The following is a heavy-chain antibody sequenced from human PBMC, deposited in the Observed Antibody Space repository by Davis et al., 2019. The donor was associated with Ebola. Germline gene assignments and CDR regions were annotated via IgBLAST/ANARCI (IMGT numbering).Heavy chain of an antibody. CDR2: ISYDGSNK. V-gene: IGHV3-30*04. J-gene: IGHJ4*02. CDR3: ARDHLD. CDR1: GFTFSSYA. Sequence: GESLKISCAASGFTFSSYAMHWVRQAPGKGLEWVAVISYDGSNKYYADSVKGRFTISRDNSKNTLYLQMNSLRAEDTAVYYCARDHLDWGQGTLVTVSS.